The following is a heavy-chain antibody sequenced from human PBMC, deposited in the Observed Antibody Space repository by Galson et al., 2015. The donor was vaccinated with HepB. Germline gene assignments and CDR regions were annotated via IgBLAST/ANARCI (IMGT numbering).Heavy chain of an antibody. J-gene: IGHJ4*02. V-gene: IGHV3-21*01. Sequence: SLRLSCAASGFTFSSYSMNWVRQAPGKGLEWVSSISSSSSYIYYADSVKGRFTISRDNAKNSLYLQMNSLRAEDTAVYYCARENRATLYYYDSSAPRGHLDYWGQGTLVTVSS. CDR1: GFTFSSYS. D-gene: IGHD3-22*01. CDR3: ARENRATLYYYDSSAPRGHLDY. CDR2: ISSSSSYI.